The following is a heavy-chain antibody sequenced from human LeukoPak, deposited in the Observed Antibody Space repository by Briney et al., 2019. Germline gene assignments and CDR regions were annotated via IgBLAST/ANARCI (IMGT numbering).Heavy chain of an antibody. D-gene: IGHD3-10*01. J-gene: IGHJ4*02. CDR3: ARAFTMVRGVIDYFDY. CDR2: ISAYNGNT. V-gene: IGHV1-18*01. Sequence: APVKVSCKASGYTFTSYGISWVRQAPGQGLEWMGWISAYNGNTNYAQKLQGRVTMTTDTSTSTAYMELRSLRSDDTAVYYCARAFTMVRGVIDYFDYWGQGTLVTVSS. CDR1: GYTFTSYG.